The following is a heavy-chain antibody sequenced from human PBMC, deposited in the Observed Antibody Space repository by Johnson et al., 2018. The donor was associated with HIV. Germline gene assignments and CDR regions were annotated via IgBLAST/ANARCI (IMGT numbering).Heavy chain of an antibody. CDR1: EFIFSSYS. D-gene: IGHD3-22*01. V-gene: IGHV3-30*04. CDR3: ARDRGYWDAFDI. CDR2: ISYDGHHE. J-gene: IGHJ3*02. Sequence: QVQLVESGGGVVQPGGSLRLSCAASEFIFSSYSMHWVRQAPGKGLAWVAVISYDGHHEYYADSVKGRFSISRDNAKNSLYLQMNSLRAEDTAVYYCARDRGYWDAFDIWGQGTMVTVSS.